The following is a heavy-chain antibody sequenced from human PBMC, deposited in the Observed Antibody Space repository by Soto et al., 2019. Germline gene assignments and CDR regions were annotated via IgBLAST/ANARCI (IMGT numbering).Heavy chain of an antibody. CDR1: GGSISSGGYS. V-gene: IGHV4-30-2*01. D-gene: IGHD3-22*01. CDR2: IYHSGST. J-gene: IGHJ5*02. CDR3: AAYYDSSGYYDWFDP. Sequence: QLQLQESGSGLVKPSQTLSLTCAVSGGSISSGGYSWSWIRQPPGKGLEWIGYIYHSGSTYSNPSLKSRVSISVDRSKNQFSLKLSSVTAADTAVYYCAAYYDSSGYYDWFDPWGQGTLVTVSS.